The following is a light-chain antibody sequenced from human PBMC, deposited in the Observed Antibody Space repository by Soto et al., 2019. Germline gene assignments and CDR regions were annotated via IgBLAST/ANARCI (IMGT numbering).Light chain of an antibody. V-gene: IGLV2-14*03. CDR2: DVS. J-gene: IGLJ1*01. Sequence: QSALTQPASVSGSPGQSITISCTGTSSDIGTYNHVSWYQQLPGKAPKLIIHDVSNRPSGVSDRFSGSKSGNTASLTISGLHAEDEADYSCCSCTSSSTYVFGSGTKLTVL. CDR1: SSDIGTYNH. CDR3: CSCTSSSTYV.